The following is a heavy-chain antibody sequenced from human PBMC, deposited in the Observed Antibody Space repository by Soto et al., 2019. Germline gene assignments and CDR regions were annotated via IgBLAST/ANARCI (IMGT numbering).Heavy chain of an antibody. CDR3: ARDGHCSGGSRYSGAFDI. D-gene: IGHD2-15*01. Sequence: PSETLSLTCTVSGGSISSGDYSWSWIRQPPGKGLEWIGYIHYSGSTSYNPSLKSRLTLSVDTSKNQFSLKLNSVTAADTAVYYCARDGHCSGGSRYSGAFDIWGQGRMVTVSS. V-gene: IGHV4-30-4*01. CDR2: IHYSGST. J-gene: IGHJ3*02. CDR1: GGSISSGDYS.